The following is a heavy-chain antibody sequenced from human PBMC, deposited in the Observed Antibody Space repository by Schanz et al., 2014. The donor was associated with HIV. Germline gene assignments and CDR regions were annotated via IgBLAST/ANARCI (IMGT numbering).Heavy chain of an antibody. CDR1: GVTGKRQG. CDR2: ISYDGTNK. D-gene: IGHD3-22*01. CDR3: AKDRNYYDSRYRGKGNYYCFSSLFL. J-gene: IGHJ6*02. Sequence: QVQLVESGGGVVQPGRAVRLEGAASGVTGKRQGTNWVRQAPGKGLEWVAVISYDGTNKYYADSVKGRFTISRDNSKNTLYLQMKSLRPEDRAVYYCAKDRNYYDSRYRGKGNYYCFSSLFLWGQGTAVTVSS. V-gene: IGHV3-30*18.